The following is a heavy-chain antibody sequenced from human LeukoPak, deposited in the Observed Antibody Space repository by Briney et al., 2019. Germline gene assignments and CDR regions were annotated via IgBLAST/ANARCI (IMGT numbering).Heavy chain of an antibody. CDR1: GYTFTSYD. CDR2: MNPNSGDT. CDR3: VRVSLSPLLPIDY. Sequence: ASVKVSCKASGYTFTSYDINWMRQATGQGLEWMGWMNPNSGDTNSAQKFQGRVTLTRDTSITTAYMEMSSLSSDDTAVYYCVRVSLSPLLPIDYWGQGTLVTVSS. J-gene: IGHJ4*02. D-gene: IGHD2-15*01. V-gene: IGHV1-8*01.